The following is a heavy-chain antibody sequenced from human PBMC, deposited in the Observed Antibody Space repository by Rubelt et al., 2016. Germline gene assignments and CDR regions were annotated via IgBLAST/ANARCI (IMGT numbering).Heavy chain of an antibody. V-gene: IGHV4-34*01. CDR1: GGSFSGYY. Sequence: QVQLQQWGAGLLKPSETLSLTCAVYGGSFSGYYWSWIRQPPGKGLEWIGEINHSGSTNYNPSLKGRVTISVEPSKNRFSRKVSSVTAADTAVYYCARPLDYWGQGTLVTVSS. CDR3: ARPLDY. J-gene: IGHJ4*02. CDR2: INHSGST.